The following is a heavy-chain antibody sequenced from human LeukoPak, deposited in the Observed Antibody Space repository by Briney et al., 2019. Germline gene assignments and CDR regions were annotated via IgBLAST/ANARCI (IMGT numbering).Heavy chain of an antibody. Sequence: ASVKVSCKASGGTFSSYAISWVRQAPGQGLEWMGGIIPIFGTANYAQKFQGRVTITADESTSTAYMELSSLRSEDTAVYYCARLPLPHYGGSKADYYYYMDVWGKGTTVTVSS. CDR3: ARLPLPHYGGSKADYYYYMDV. CDR2: IIPIFGTA. V-gene: IGHV1-69*13. D-gene: IGHD4-23*01. CDR1: GGTFSSYA. J-gene: IGHJ6*03.